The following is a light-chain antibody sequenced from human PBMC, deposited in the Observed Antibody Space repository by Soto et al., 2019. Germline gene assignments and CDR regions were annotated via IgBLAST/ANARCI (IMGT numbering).Light chain of an antibody. Sequence: QSALTQPPSASGSPGQSVTISCTGTSSDVGGYNYDSWYQQHPGKAPKLMIYEVSKRPSGVPDRFSGSKSGNTASLTVSGLQAEDEADYYCSSYAGSNNQVFGTGTKVTVL. V-gene: IGLV2-8*01. CDR3: SSYAGSNNQV. J-gene: IGLJ1*01. CDR2: EVS. CDR1: SSDVGGYNY.